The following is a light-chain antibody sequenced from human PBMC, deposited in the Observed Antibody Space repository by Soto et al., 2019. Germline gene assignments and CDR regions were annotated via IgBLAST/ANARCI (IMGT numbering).Light chain of an antibody. CDR3: CSYAGSSTYV. CDR2: EGS. CDR1: SSDVGTYNL. V-gene: IGLV2-23*01. J-gene: IGLJ1*01. Sequence: QSALTQPASVSGSPGQSITISCTGTSSDVGTYNLVSWYQHHPGKAPKLVIYEGSKRPPGVSNRFSGSKSGNTASLTSSGLQAEDEADYYCCSYAGSSTYVFGTGTKLTVL.